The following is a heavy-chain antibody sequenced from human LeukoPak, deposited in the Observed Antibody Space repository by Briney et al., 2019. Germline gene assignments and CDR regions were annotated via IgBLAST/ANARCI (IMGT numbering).Heavy chain of an antibody. Sequence: GGSLRLSCAASGFTFSDYYINWIRQAPGKGLEWVSYISSSGSTIFYADSVKGRFTISRDNAKNSLYLQMNSLRAEDTAVYYCARRMTIAAAVQDIWGQGTMVTVSS. V-gene: IGHV3-11*04. CDR3: ARRMTIAAAVQDI. D-gene: IGHD6-13*01. CDR1: GFTFSDYY. J-gene: IGHJ3*02. CDR2: ISSSGSTI.